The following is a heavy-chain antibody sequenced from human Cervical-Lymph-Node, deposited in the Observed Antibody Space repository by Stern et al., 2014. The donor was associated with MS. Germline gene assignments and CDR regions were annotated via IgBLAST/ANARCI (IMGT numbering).Heavy chain of an antibody. CDR3: AREMAGAFDY. CDR1: GYTFTNYS. J-gene: IGHJ4*02. V-gene: IGHV1-46*01. CDR2: INPRFGTK. Sequence: VQLVQSGAEVKRPGASVKLSCTTSGYTFTNYSMHWVRQAHGQGLEWMGMINPRFGTKNSAQKFTGRINMGMGTTTSTVYMGLNSLISEDTAVYYCAREMAGAFDYWGQGALVTFS. D-gene: IGHD6-19*01.